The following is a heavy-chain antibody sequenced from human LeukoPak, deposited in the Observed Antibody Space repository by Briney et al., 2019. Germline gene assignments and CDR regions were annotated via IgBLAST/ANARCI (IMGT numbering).Heavy chain of an antibody. D-gene: IGHD1-26*01. CDR2: IRKDGSRE. V-gene: IGHV3-7*03. CDR3: AKDMGSGSLGGRDAFDI. CDR1: GFTLDSYW. Sequence: GGSLRLSCAASGFTLDSYWMTWVRQAPGKGLEWVANIRKDGSRESYVDSVKGRFTVSRDNAKNSLYLQMNSLRAEDTALYYCAKDMGSGSLGGRDAFDIWGQGTMVTVSS. J-gene: IGHJ3*02.